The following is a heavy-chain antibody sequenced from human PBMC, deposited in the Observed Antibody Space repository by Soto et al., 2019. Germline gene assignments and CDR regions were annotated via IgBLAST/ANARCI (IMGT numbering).Heavy chain of an antibody. Sequence: PGGSLRLSCAASGFTFSSYAMHWVRQAPGKGLEWVAIIWHDGNNKYYADSVRGRFIISRDNSKNRLYLQMNSLRAEDTAVYYCASDLVGASDSYGLDVWGQGTPVTVSS. CDR3: ASDLVGASDSYGLDV. D-gene: IGHD1-26*01. V-gene: IGHV3-33*08. J-gene: IGHJ6*02. CDR1: GFTFSSYA. CDR2: IWHDGNNK.